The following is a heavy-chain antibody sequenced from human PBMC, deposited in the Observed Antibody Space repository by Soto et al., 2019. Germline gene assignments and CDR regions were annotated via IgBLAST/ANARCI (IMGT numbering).Heavy chain of an antibody. Sequence: GESLKISCKGSGYSLTSYWIGWVRQMPGKGLEWMGIIYPGDSDTRYSPSFQGQVTISADQSISTAYLQCSSLKASDTAMYYCTNYYDYWSGYYTGGSYYYYRMDVWGQGTTVTVSS. V-gene: IGHV5-51*01. CDR1: GYSLTSYW. J-gene: IGHJ6*02. D-gene: IGHD3-3*01. CDR3: TNYYDYWSGYYTGGSYYYYRMDV. CDR2: IYPGDSDT.